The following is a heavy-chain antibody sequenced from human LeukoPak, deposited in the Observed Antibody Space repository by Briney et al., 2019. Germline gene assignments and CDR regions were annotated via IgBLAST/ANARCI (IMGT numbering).Heavy chain of an antibody. CDR2: ISQSGRT. CDR3: ARSGYYDSRGYAFDY. CDR1: GGSISSSYW. J-gene: IGHJ4*02. D-gene: IGHD3-22*01. Sequence: SETLSLTCAVSGGSISSSYWWSWVRQPPGKGLEWIGEISQSGRTNYNPSLKSRVTISVDESKNQVSLKLSSVTAADTAVYYCARSGYYDSRGYAFDYWGQGTLVIVSS. V-gene: IGHV4-4*02.